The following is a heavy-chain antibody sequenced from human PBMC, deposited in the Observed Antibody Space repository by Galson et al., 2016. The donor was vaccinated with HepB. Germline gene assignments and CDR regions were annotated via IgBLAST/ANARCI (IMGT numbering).Heavy chain of an antibody. CDR3: ARGRQLSGSGGVGSGGMDV. CDR2: IHPSAGST. CDR1: DYTFITYY. J-gene: IGHJ6*02. Sequence: SVKVSCKASDYTFITYYIHWVRQAPGQGLEWLGIIHPSAGSTNYPQRFRRRLTLTRDTSTTTVYMELTSLTSNDTAVYYCARGRQLSGSGGVGSGGMDVWGQGTTVTVSS. D-gene: IGHD3-16*01. V-gene: IGHV1-46*01.